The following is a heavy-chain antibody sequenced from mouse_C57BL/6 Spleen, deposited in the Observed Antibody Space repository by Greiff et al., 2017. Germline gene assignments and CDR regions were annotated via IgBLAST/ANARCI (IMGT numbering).Heavy chain of an antibody. Sequence: QVQLQQSGAELVKPGASVKLSCKASGYTFTEYTIHWVKQRSGQGLEWIGWFYPGSGSIKYNEKFKDKATLTADKSSSTVYMELSRLTSEDSAIYFYAEHEGPHYYGSSDWCFDVWGTGTTVTVSS. V-gene: IGHV1-62-2*01. CDR1: GYTFTEYT. CDR2: FYPGSGSI. CDR3: AEHEGPHYYGSSDWCFDV. D-gene: IGHD1-1*01. J-gene: IGHJ1*03.